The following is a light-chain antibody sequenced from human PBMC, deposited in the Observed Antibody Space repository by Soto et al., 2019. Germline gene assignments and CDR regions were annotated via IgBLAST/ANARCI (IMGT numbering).Light chain of an antibody. V-gene: IGLV1-40*01. CDR2: VNR. CDR3: QAYDYSLTAFV. CDR1: NSNLGAGYD. J-gene: IGLJ3*02. Sequence: QSVLTQPPSVSGVPGQRVTISCTGNNSNLGAGYDVHWYQQLPGAAPKLVVFVNRNRPSGVPERFSGSKSGTSASLAITGLQAEDEADYYCQAYDYSLTAFVFGGGTKLTGL.